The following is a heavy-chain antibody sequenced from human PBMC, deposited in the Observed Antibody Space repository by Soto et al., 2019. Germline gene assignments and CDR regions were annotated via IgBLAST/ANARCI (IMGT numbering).Heavy chain of an antibody. V-gene: IGHV4-59*08. CDR2: IYYSGST. J-gene: IGHJ5*02. Sequence: PSETLSLTCTVSGGSISSYYWSWIRQPPGKGLEWIGYIYYSGSTNYNPSLKSRVTISVDTSKNQFSLKLSSVTAADTAVYYCARQGYYGSGSYYKFRWFDPWGQGTLVTVSS. CDR1: GGSISSYY. CDR3: ARQGYYGSGSYYKFRWFDP. D-gene: IGHD3-10*01.